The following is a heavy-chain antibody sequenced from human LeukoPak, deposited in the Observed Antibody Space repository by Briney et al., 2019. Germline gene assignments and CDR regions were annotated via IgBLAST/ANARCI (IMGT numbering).Heavy chain of an antibody. J-gene: IGHJ4*02. CDR3: ARAYKSIEYSSPGGY. CDR1: GFTFSDLT. Sequence: GGSLRLSCAASGFTFSDLTMNWVRQAPGKGLELVSSISSSSSYIYYADSVKGRFTTSRDNAKNTLYLQMNSLRAEDTAVYYCARAYKSIEYSSPGGYWGQGTLVTVSS. V-gene: IGHV3-21*01. D-gene: IGHD6-6*01. CDR2: ISSSSSYI.